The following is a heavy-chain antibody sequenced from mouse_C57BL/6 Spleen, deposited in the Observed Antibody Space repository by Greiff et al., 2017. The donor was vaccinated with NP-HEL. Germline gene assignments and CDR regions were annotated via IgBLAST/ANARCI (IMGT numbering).Heavy chain of an antibody. V-gene: IGHV1-55*01. J-gene: IGHJ1*03. CDR2: IYPGSGST. CDR1: GYTFTSYW. Sequence: QVQLQQPGAELVKPGASVKMSCKASGYTFTSYWITWVKQRPGQGLEWIGDIYPGSGSTNYNEKFKSKATLTVDTSSSTAYMQLSSLTSEDSAVYYGARERARLGDFDVWGTGTTVTVSS. D-gene: IGHD4-1*01. CDR3: ARERARLGDFDV.